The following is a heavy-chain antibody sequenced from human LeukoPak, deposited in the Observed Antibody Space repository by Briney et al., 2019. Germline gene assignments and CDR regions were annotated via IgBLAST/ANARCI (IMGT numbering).Heavy chain of an antibody. V-gene: IGHV3-23*01. CDR1: GFTFSSYA. J-gene: IGHJ4*02. CDR2: ISGSGGST. D-gene: IGHD6-13*01. Sequence: GGSRRLSCAASGFTFSSYAMSWVRQAPGKGLEWVSAISGSGGSTYYADSVKGRFTISRDNSKNTLYLQMNSLRAEDTAVYYCASLAAAGGHPDYWGQGTLVTVSS. CDR3: ASLAAAGGHPDY.